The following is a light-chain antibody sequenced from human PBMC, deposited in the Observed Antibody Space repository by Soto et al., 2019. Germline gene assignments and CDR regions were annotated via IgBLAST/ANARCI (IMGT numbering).Light chain of an antibody. V-gene: IGKV1-5*03. Sequence: DIQMTQSPATLSASFGDRVPITCRASQTISSSLAWYQQKPGKAPKLLIYKASSLESGVPSRFSGSGSGTSFTLTISSLHPDDFATYYCQQYSSYWTFGQGTKVDI. J-gene: IGKJ1*01. CDR1: QTISSS. CDR3: QQYSSYWT. CDR2: KAS.